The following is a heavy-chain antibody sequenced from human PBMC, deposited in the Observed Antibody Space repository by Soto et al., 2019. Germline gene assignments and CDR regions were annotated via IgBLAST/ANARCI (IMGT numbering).Heavy chain of an antibody. CDR2: ISYDGSNK. V-gene: IGHV3-30*18. J-gene: IGHJ6*02. CDR3: VKDGSSRWPYSYGLDV. CDR1: GFTVSSYG. D-gene: IGHD6-19*01. Sequence: QVQLLESGGGVVHPGRSLRLSCAASGFTVSSYGIHWVRQAPGKGLEWVAVISYDGSNKYYADSVKGRFTIARDNCKNTLFLHMSSLRAEDTAVYYCVKDGSSRWPYSYGLDVWGQGTSVTVSS.